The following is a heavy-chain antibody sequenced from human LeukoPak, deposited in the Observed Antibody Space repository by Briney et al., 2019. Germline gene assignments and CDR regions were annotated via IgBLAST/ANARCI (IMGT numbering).Heavy chain of an antibody. J-gene: IGHJ4*02. D-gene: IGHD6-13*01. Sequence: SETLSLTCTVSDFSITNSYYWAWIRQPAGKGLEWIGRIYTSGSTNYNPSLKSRVTISVDTSKNQFSLKVSSVTAADTAVYYCARSYSSSWYDPFDYWGQGTLVTVSS. CDR1: DFSITNSYY. V-gene: IGHV4-4*07. CDR2: IYTSGST. CDR3: ARSYSSSWYDPFDY.